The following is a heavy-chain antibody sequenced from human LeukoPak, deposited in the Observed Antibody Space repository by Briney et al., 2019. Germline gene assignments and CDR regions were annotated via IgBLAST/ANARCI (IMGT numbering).Heavy chain of an antibody. Sequence: GGSLRLSCAASGFTFSSYAMSWVRQAPGKGLEWASSITDSGGSTYYADSVKGRFTISRDNSKNTLYLQMNSLRAEDTAVYYCAKLTLLGYCSGGSCYDRRVFDYWGQGTLVTVSS. D-gene: IGHD2-15*01. CDR1: GFTFSSYA. V-gene: IGHV3-23*01. J-gene: IGHJ4*02. CDR2: ITDSGGST. CDR3: AKLTLLGYCSGGSCYDRRVFDY.